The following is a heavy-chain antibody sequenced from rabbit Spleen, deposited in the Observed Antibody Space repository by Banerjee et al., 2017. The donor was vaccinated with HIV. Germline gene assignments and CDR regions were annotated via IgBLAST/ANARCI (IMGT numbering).Heavy chain of an antibody. CDR1: GFDLSQNYV. V-gene: IGHV1S45*01. CDR3: ARARDTYDDVGDYARLDL. D-gene: IGHD2-1*01. J-gene: IGHJ3*01. Sequence: QEQLEESGGGLVKPEGSLTLTCKASGFDLSQNYVMCWVRQAPGKGLEWIGCIGSNSGNTYYASWAKGRFTISSDNAQNTVDLQMNSLTAADTATYFCARARDTYDDVGDYARLDLWGPGTLVTVS. CDR2: IGSNSGNT.